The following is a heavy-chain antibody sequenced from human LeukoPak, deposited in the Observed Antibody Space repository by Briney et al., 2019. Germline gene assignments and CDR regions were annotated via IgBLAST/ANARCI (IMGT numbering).Heavy chain of an antibody. D-gene: IGHD3-16*01. V-gene: IGHV3-23*01. J-gene: IGHJ3*02. CDR2: ISGSGGGT. CDR3: ARDPWGIDDAFDI. Sequence: GGSLRLSCAASGFTFSSYAMSWARQSPGKGLEWVSAISGSGGGTYYADSVKGRFTISRDNSKTTLYLQMNSLRAEDTAVYYCARDPWGIDDAFDIWGQGTMVTVSS. CDR1: GFTFSSYA.